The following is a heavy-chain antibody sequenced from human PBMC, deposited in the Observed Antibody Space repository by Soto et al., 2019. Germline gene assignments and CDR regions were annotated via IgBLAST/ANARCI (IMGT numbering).Heavy chain of an antibody. J-gene: IGHJ3*02. V-gene: IGHV1-69*14. Sequence: QVQLVQSGAEVKKPGSSVKVSCKASGGTFSTSSINWVRQAPGQRPEWMGNILPIFGTADYAQKFQDRVTITADKSTNTAYMELRSLLSEDTAVYYCARGHEYGGNSDAFEMWGQGTVVTVSS. D-gene: IGHD4-17*01. CDR3: ARGHEYGGNSDAFEM. CDR2: ILPIFGTA. CDR1: GGTFSTSS.